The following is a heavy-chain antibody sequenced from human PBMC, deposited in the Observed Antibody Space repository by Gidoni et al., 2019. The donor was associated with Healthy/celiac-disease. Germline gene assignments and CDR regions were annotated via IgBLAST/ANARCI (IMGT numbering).Heavy chain of an antibody. CDR3: ARGEGMLVQGD. D-gene: IGHD3-10*02. J-gene: IGHJ4*02. V-gene: IGHV1-69*06. CDR2: IIPIFGTA. Sequence: PGQGLEWMGGIIPIFGTANYAQKFQGRVTITADKSTSTAYMELSSLRSEDTAVYYCARGEGMLVQGDWGQGTLVTVSS.